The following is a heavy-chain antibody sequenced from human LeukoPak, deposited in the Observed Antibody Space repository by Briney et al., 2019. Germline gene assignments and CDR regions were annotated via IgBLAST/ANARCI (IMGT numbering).Heavy chain of an antibody. D-gene: IGHD1-26*01. CDR3: ARGSGSYRSYYYYYMDV. Sequence: RASVKVSCKASGYTFTSYGISWVRQAPGQGLEWMGWISAYNGNTNYAQKLQGRVTMTTDTSTSTAYMELRSLRSDDTAVYYCARGSGSYRSYYYYYMDVWGKGTTVTVSS. V-gene: IGHV1-18*01. CDR2: ISAYNGNT. J-gene: IGHJ6*03. CDR1: GYTFTSYG.